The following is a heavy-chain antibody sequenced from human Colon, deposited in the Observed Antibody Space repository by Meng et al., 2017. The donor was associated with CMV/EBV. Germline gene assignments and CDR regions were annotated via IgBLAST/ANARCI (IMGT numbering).Heavy chain of an antibody. CDR1: GFTFSNYW. CDR3: AKDTRYSSSWTGLVDY. Sequence: GESLKISCAVSGFTFSNYWMTWLRQAPGRGLELVAHINEDGSEKYFVGSVKGRFTISRDNSKNTLYLQMNSLRAEDTAVYYCAKDTRYSSSWTGLVDYWCQGTLVTVSS. D-gene: IGHD6-13*01. J-gene: IGHJ4*02. CDR2: INEDGSEK. V-gene: IGHV3-7*03.